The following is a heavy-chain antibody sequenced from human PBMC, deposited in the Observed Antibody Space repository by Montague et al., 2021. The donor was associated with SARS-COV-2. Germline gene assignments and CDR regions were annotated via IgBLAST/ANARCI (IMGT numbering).Heavy chain of an antibody. D-gene: IGHD5-18*01. CDR2: IYYSGST. J-gene: IGHJ3*02. CDR3: AGGSYGPVAFDI. CDR1: GGSISTYY. V-gene: IGHV4-59*01. Sequence: SETLSLTCTVSGGSISTYYWSWIRQPPGKGLEWIGNIYYSGSTNXNPSLKSRVTISLDTSKNQFSLKLNSVTAADTAVYYCAGGSYGPVAFDIWGQGTMVTVSS.